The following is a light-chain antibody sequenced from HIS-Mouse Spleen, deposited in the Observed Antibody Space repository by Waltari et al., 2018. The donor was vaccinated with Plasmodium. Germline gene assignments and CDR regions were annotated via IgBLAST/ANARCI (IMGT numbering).Light chain of an antibody. CDR2: EGS. J-gene: IGLJ3*02. CDR1: SSDVGSYNL. V-gene: IGLV2-23*01. CDR3: CSYAGSSTNWV. Sequence: QSALTQPASVSGSPGQSITISCPATSSDVGSYNLVSLYQQHPGKAPKLMIYEGSKRPSGVSNRFSGSKSGNTASLTIAGLQAEDEADYYCCSYAGSSTNWVFGGGTKLTVL.